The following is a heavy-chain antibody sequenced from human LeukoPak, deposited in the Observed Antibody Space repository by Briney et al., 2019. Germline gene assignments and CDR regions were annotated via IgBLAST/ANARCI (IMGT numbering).Heavy chain of an antibody. CDR3: ARDLTAYYFDY. Sequence: GGSLRLSCAVSGFTFSSYGMHWVRQAPGKGLEWVAFISYEGSNKKYADSVKGRFTISRDNSKNTLYLHMNSLRAEDTAVYYCARDLTAYYFDYWGQGTLVTVSS. CDR1: GFTFSSYG. CDR2: ISYEGSNK. V-gene: IGHV3-30*03. J-gene: IGHJ4*02. D-gene: IGHD1-14*01.